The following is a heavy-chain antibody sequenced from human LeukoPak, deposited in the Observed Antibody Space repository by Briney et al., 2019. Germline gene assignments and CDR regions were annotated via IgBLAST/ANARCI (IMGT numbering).Heavy chain of an antibody. V-gene: IGHV3-7*04. CDR1: KFTFSSYW. Sequence: GGSLRPSCAASKFTFSSYWMSWVRQAPGKGREWVAYMNQLGNEKNYLDSVQGRFNISRDNAKNSLYLQMTSLRTEDTAVYYCARGTYYYEFWGQGTLVTVSS. CDR3: ARGTYYYEF. D-gene: IGHD3-16*01. CDR2: MNQLGNEK. J-gene: IGHJ4*02.